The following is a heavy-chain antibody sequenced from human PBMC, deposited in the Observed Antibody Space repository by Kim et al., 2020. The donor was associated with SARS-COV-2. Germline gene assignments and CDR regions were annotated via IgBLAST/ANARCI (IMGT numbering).Heavy chain of an antibody. CDR1: GDSISIRSYY. J-gene: IGHJ4*02. Sequence: SETLSLTCTVSGDSISIRSYYWAWFRQPLGKGLEWIATIYYTGATYYNPSLQSRVTISVDTSKNQFSLNLRSMTATDTAVYYCARRGGIVNNYNYWGQGTLVTVSS. V-gene: IGHV4-39*01. CDR3: ARRGGIVNNYNY. CDR2: IYYTGAT. D-gene: IGHD1-1*01.